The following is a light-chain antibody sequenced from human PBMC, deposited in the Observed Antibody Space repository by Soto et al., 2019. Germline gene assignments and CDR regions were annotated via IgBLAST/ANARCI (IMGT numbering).Light chain of an antibody. Sequence: DIQMTQSPSSLSASIGDRVTITCRASQDISKYLVWYQQRPGKVPKLLIFAASTLQSGVPSRFSGSGSGTDFTLSISSLQPEVAAIYYCQKYKTAPHTFGPVTRLEIK. CDR2: AAS. CDR1: QDISKY. J-gene: IGKJ2*01. CDR3: QKYKTAPHT. V-gene: IGKV1-27*01.